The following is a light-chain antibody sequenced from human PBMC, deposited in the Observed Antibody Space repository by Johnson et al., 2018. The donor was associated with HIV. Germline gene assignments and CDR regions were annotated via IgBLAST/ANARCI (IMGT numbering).Light chain of an antibody. Sequence: QAVLTQPPSVSAAPGQKVTISCSGSSSNVGSNSVSWYRHFPETAPKVLIYDNDKLPSGIPDRFSDSKSGTSATLDITGLQTGDEADYYCGTWDSLSAHYVFGPGTKLTVL. V-gene: IGLV1-51*01. CDR3: GTWDSLSAHYV. J-gene: IGLJ1*01. CDR1: SSNVGSNS. CDR2: DND.